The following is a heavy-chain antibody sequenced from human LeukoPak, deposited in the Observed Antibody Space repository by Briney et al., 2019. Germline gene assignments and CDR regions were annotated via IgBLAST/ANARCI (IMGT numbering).Heavy chain of an antibody. CDR2: ISSSSSTM. D-gene: IGHD5-18*01. CDR1: GFTFSSFS. Sequence: GSLRLSCSASGFTFSSFSMNWVRQAPGRGPEWVSYISSSSSTMYYADSVKGRFTISRDNSKNTLYLQMNSLRAEDTAVYYCASRGYSYGYPHWGQGTLVTVSS. CDR3: ASRGYSYGYPH. J-gene: IGHJ4*02. V-gene: IGHV3-48*01.